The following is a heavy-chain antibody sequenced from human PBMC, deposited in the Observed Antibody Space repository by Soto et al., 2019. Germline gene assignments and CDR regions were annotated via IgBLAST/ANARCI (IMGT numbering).Heavy chain of an antibody. CDR3: ARWRNDCSTTSCYHFDY. J-gene: IGHJ4*02. CDR1: DFSISSGHY. D-gene: IGHD2-2*01. CDR2: IYHSGTT. V-gene: IGHV4-38-2*01. Sequence: SETLSLTCAVSDFSISSGHYWGWIRQPPGKGLEWIGSIYHSGTTYNNPSLKSRVTMSVDKSKNQFSLKLSSVTAADTAVYYCARWRNDCSTTSCYHFDYWGQGTLVTVSS.